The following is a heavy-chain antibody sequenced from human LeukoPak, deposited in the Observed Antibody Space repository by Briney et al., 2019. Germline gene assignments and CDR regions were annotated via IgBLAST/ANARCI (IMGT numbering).Heavy chain of an antibody. D-gene: IGHD1-26*01. CDR2: ISGSGGST. V-gene: IGHV3-23*01. CDR1: GFTFSSYA. J-gene: IGHJ4*02. Sequence: GGSLRLSCAASGFTFSSYAMSWVRQAPGKGLEWVSAISGSGGSTYYADSVKGRFTISRDNSKNTLYLKMNSLRAEDTAVYYCAKDLTISNSGSYHRDFDYWGQGTLVTVSS. CDR3: AKDLTISNSGSYHRDFDY.